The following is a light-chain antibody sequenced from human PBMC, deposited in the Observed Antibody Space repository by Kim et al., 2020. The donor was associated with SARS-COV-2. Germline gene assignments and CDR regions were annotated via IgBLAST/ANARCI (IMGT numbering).Light chain of an antibody. V-gene: IGKV3-20*01. CDR2: GAS. CDR1: ESVDSSK. CDR3: QHFGGSPPLS. Sequence: EIVLTQSPGTLSSSPGETATFSCRASESVDSSKLAWYQQKPGQAPRLLICGASSRATGIPDRFSGSGSGTDFTLTISRLAPEDFAVYYCQHFGGSPPLSLGQETRLEIK. J-gene: IGKJ5*01.